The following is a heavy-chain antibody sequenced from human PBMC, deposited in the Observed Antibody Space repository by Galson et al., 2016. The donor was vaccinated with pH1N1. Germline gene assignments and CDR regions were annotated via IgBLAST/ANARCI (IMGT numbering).Heavy chain of an antibody. CDR3: ARVNTYDSSGYYPFDY. CDR1: EYTFIGYY. V-gene: IGHV1-2*06. D-gene: IGHD3-22*01. CDR2: INPNNGDT. Sequence: SVKVSCKASEYTFIGYYIHWMRQAPGHGLAWMGRINPNNGDTHYAQNYQGRVTMTRDTSISTAYMDLNSLRSEDTAVYYCARVNTYDSSGYYPFDYWGQGTQVTVSS. J-gene: IGHJ4*02.